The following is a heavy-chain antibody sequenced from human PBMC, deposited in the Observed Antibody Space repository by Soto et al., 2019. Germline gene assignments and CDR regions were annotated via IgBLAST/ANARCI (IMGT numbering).Heavy chain of an antibody. V-gene: IGHV1-69*13. CDR3: ARDQISYYYYSSGYWGV. D-gene: IGHD3-22*01. Sequence: SAVKDSFKASGVTFSSYAISWVRQPPGQGLEWMGGIIPIFGTANYAQKFQGRVTITADESTSTGYMELSSLRSEDTAVYYCARDQISYYYYSSGYWGVWGQGTMVTVSS. CDR1: GVTFSSYA. CDR2: IIPIFGTA. J-gene: IGHJ3*01.